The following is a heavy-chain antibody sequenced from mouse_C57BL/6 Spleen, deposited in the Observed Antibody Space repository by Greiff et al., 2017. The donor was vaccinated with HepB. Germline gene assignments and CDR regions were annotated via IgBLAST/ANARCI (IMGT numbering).Heavy chain of an antibody. J-gene: IGHJ4*01. V-gene: IGHV5-17*01. CDR1: GFTFSDYG. CDR3: ARRPGYAMDY. Sequence: EVKLMESGGGLVKPGGSLKLSCAASGFTFSDYGMHWVRQAPEKGLEWVAYISSGSSTIYYADTVKGRFTISRDNAKNTLFLQMTSLRSEDTAMYYCARRPGYAMDYWGQGTSVTVSS. CDR2: ISSGSSTI.